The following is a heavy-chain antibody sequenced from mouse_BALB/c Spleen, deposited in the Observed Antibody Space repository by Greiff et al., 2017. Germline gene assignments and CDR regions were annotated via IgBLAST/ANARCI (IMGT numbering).Heavy chain of an antibody. CDR3: ARGGDFDV. V-gene: IGHV5-9-4*01. J-gene: IGHJ1*01. Sequence: EVQRVESGGGLVKPGGSLKLSCAASGFTFSSYAMSWVRQSPEKRLEWVAEISSGGSYTYYPDTVTGRFTISRDNAKNTLYLEMSSLRSEDTAMYYCARGGDFDVWGAGTTVTVSS. CDR1: GFTFSSYA. CDR2: ISSGGSYT.